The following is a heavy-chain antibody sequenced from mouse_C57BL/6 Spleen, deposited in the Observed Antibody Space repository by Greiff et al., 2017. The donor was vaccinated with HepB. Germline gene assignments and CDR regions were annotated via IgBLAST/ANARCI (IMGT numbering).Heavy chain of an antibody. D-gene: IGHD2-4*01. CDR2: IWSGGST. Sequence: QVQLQQSGPGLVQPSQSLSITCTVSGFSLTSYGVHWVRQSPGKGLEWLGVIWSGGSTDYNAAFISRLSISKDNSKSQVFFKMNSLQADDTAIYYCARHDYDVAWFAYWGQGTLVTVSA. CDR1: GFSLTSYG. V-gene: IGHV2-2*01. CDR3: ARHDYDVAWFAY. J-gene: IGHJ3*01.